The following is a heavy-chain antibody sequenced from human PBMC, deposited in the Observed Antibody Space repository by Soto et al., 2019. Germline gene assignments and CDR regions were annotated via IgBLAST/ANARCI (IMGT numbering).Heavy chain of an antibody. CDR1: GFTFSNYG. CDR2: VSANNGHT. V-gene: IGHV1-18*01. D-gene: IGHD2-8*01. CDR3: ARDIESVTAKHFFYYYAMDV. Sequence: EASVKVSCKASGFTFSNYGLNWVRQAPGQGLEWMGWVSANNGHTNYAQNLQGRVSMTTDTSTSTAYMELRGLTFGDTAVYYCARDIESVTAKHFFYYYAMDVWGQGTTVTVSS. J-gene: IGHJ6*02.